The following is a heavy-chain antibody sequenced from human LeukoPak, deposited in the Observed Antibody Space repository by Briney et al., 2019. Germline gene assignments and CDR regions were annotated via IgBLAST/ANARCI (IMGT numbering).Heavy chain of an antibody. CDR1: GGSFSGYY. CDR3: ARGRTSYYYDSSGYYSRVYFDY. V-gene: IGHV4-34*01. J-gene: IGHJ4*02. CDR2: INHSGST. Sequence: PSETLSLTCAVYGGSFSGYYWSWIRQPPGKGLEWIGEINHSGSTNYNPSLKSRVTISVDTSKNQFSLKLSSVTAADMAVYYCARGRTSYYYDSSGYYSRVYFDYWGQGTLVTVSS. D-gene: IGHD3-22*01.